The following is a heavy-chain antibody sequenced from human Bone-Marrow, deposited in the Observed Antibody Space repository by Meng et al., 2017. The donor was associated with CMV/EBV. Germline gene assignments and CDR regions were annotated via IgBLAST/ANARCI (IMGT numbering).Heavy chain of an antibody. CDR1: TFNSHV. D-gene: IGHD6-13*01. J-gene: IGHJ2*01. CDR2: ISGSGART. CDR3: ARGIGTAGFVRRNYWYFDL. Sequence: TFNSHVISWVRQAPGKGLEWVSDISGSGARTNYADSVKGRFTISRDNSQSTSDLQMNSLRVEDTAVYFCARGIGTAGFVRRNYWYFDLWGRGTLVTVSS. V-gene: IGHV3-23*01.